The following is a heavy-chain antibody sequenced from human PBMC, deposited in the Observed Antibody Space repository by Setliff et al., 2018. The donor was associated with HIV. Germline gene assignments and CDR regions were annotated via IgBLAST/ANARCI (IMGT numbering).Heavy chain of an antibody. CDR1: GFTFSSYS. CDR2: ITSSGSYI. V-gene: IGHV3-21*01. Sequence: GGSLRLSCAASGFTFSSYSMNWVRQAPGRGLEWVSSITSSGSYIYYADSVKGRFTISRDNAKSSLYLQMNSLRAEDTAVYYCARVKPHLRRSGTYWIVDYWGQGTLVT. J-gene: IGHJ4*02. CDR3: ARVKPHLRRSGTYWIVDY. D-gene: IGHD1-26*01.